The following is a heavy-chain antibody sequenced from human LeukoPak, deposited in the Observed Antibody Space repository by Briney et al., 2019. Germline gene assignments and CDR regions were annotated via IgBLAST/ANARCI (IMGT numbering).Heavy chain of an antibody. CDR3: AREWCTAMVTFDY. J-gene: IGHJ4*02. Sequence: ASVKVSCKASGYTFTGYYMHWVRQAPGQVLEWMGRINPNSGGANYAQKFQGRVTMTRDTSISTAYMELSRLRSDDTAVYYCAREWCTAMVTFDYWGQGTLVTVSS. D-gene: IGHD5-18*01. CDR2: INPNSGGA. V-gene: IGHV1-2*06. CDR1: GYTFTGYY.